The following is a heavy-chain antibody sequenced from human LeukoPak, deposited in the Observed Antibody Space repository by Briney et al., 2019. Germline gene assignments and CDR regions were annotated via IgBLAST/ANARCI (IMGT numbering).Heavy chain of an antibody. J-gene: IGHJ4*02. D-gene: IGHD3-10*01. CDR1: GGSFSGYY. CDR3: ASTRPRGN. CDR2: INHSGST. Sequence: SETLSLTXAVYGGSFSGYYWSWIRQPPGKGLEWIGEINHSGSTNYNPSLKSRVTISVDTSKNQFSLKLSSVTAADTAVYYCASTRPRGNWSQGTLVTVSS. V-gene: IGHV4-34*01.